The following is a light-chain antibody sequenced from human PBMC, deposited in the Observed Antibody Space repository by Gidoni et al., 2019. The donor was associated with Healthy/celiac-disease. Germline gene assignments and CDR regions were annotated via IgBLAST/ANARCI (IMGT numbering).Light chain of an antibody. CDR1: SSHLGSNY. CDR3: AAWDDSLSGWV. CDR2: RNN. V-gene: IGLV1-47*01. J-gene: IGLJ3*02. Sequence: QSVLTQPPSASGTPGPRVTISCSGSSSHLGSNYVYWYQQLPGTAPKLLIYRNNQRPSGVPDRFSGSKSGTSASLAISGLRSEDEADYYCAAWDDSLSGWVFGGGTKLTVL.